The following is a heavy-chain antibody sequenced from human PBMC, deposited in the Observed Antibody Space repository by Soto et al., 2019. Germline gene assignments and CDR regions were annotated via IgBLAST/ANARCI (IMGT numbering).Heavy chain of an antibody. CDR3: ARHKYFSDSSGYYSDFDY. D-gene: IGHD3-22*01. CDR2: VFYSGKI. CDR1: GGSISNYY. Sequence: PSETLSLTCTVSGGSISNYYWSWIRQPPGKGLEWIGYVFYSGKINYNPSLKSRVTISVDTSKNQFSLKLTSLTAADTAVYYCARHKYFSDSSGYYSDFDYWGQGTLVTVS. J-gene: IGHJ4*02. V-gene: IGHV4-59*01.